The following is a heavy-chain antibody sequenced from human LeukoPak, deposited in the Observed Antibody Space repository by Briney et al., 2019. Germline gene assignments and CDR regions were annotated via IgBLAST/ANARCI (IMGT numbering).Heavy chain of an antibody. Sequence: GGSLRLSCAASGLTFSNYWMIWVRQAPGKGLEWVGKIKQDGSEKRYADSVRGRFSISRDNAQTSLYLQRNSLRAEDTAVYYCARAADPWVQLTWGQGTLVTVSS. CDR3: ARAADPWVQLT. V-gene: IGHV3-7*05. CDR1: GLTFSNYW. D-gene: IGHD1-1*01. CDR2: IKQDGSEK. J-gene: IGHJ5*02.